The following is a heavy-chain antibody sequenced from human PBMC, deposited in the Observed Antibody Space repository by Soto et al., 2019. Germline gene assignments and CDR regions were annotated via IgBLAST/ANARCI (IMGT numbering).Heavy chain of an antibody. Sequence: QVQLQESGPGLVKPSQTLSLTCTVSGGSISSGGYYWSWIRQHPGKGLEWIGYIYYSGSTYYNPSLKSRVTISVDTSKNQFSLKLSSVTAADTAVYYCAREKHIVVVPPHSMFGGCLDPWGQGTLVTVSS. V-gene: IGHV4-31*03. CDR1: GGSISSGGYY. D-gene: IGHD2-2*01. CDR3: AREKHIVVVPPHSMFGGCLDP. CDR2: IYYSGST. J-gene: IGHJ5*02.